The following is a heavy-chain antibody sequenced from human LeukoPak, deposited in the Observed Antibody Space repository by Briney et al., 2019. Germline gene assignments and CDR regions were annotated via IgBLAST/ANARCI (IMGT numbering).Heavy chain of an antibody. D-gene: IGHD3-10*01. CDR3: ARIITMVRGVIIKRDYYGMDV. CDR2: INPNSGGT. CDR1: GYTFTGYY. J-gene: IGHJ6*02. Sequence: GASVKVSCKASGYTFTGYYMHWVRQAPGQGLEWMGWINPNSGGTNYAQKFRGRVTMTRDTSISTAYMELSRLRSDDTAVYYCARIITMVRGVIIKRDYYGMDVWGQGTTVTVSS. V-gene: IGHV1-2*02.